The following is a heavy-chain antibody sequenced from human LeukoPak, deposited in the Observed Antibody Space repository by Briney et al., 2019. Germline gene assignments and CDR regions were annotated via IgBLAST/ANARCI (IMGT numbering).Heavy chain of an antibody. CDR1: GGSISSYY. CDR3: ARGNDFWSGSFDH. J-gene: IGHJ5*02. CDR2: IYYSGST. D-gene: IGHD3-3*01. Sequence: KPSETLSLTCTVSGGSISSYYWSWIRQPPGKGLEWIGYIYYSGSTNYNPSLKSRVTISVDTSKNQFSLKLSSVTAADTAVYYCARGNDFWSGSFDHWGQGTLVTVSS. V-gene: IGHV4-59*01.